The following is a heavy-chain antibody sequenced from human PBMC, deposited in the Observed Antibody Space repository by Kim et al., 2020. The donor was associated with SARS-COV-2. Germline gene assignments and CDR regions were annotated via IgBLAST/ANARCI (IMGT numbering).Heavy chain of an antibody. Sequence: GGSLRLSCAASGFTFSSYDMHWVSQPTGRGLEWVSSITTTGDPYYAGSVKGRFSISREDAKDSLFLQMNNLKAGDTAVYYCTRGGTVRGERHYHYYYGMDVWGQGTTVTVSS. CDR2: ITTTGDP. CDR1: GFTFSSYD. CDR3: TRGGTVRGERHYHYYYGMDV. J-gene: IGHJ6*02. D-gene: IGHD3-10*01. V-gene: IGHV3-13*05.